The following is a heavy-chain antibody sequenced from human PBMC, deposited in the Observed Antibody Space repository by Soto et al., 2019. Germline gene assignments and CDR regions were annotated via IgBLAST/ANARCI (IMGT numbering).Heavy chain of an antibody. CDR2: TYYRSKWYN. CDR1: GDSVSSNSAA. Sequence: SQTLSLTCGISGDSVSSNSAAWNWIRQFPSRGLEWLGRTYYRSKWYNDYAVSVKSRITISTDTSKNQFSLQLNSVTPEDTAVYYCAREKNAQSYGYWGQGTLVTVSS. V-gene: IGHV6-1*01. D-gene: IGHD1-26*01. CDR3: AREKNAQSYGY. J-gene: IGHJ4*02.